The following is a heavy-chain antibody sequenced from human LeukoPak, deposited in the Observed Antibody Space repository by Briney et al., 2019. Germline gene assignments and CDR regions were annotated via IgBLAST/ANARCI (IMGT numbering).Heavy chain of an antibody. J-gene: IGHJ5*02. CDR1: GYTFSDYT. Sequence: ASVKVSCKASGYTFSDYTIHWVRQAPGQGLEWMGWMNHNRGDTKYPWKFEGRVTLTRDTSINTAYMELSRLRSDDTAVYYCTRDSGSYYGWFDPWGQGTLVTVSS. V-gene: IGHV1-2*02. CDR3: TRDSGSYYGWFDP. D-gene: IGHD1-26*01. CDR2: MNHNRGDT.